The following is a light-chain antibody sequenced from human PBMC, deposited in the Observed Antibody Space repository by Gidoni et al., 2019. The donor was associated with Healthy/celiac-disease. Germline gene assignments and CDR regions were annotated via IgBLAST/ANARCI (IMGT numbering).Light chain of an antibody. V-gene: IGLV1-40*01. J-gene: IGLJ1*01. Sequence: PSGVPDRFSGSKSGTSASLAITGLQAEDEADYYCQSYDSSLSVFGTGTKVTVL. CDR3: QSYDSSLSV.